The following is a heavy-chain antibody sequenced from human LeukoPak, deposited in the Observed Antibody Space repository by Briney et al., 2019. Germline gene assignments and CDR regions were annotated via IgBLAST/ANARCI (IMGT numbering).Heavy chain of an antibody. V-gene: IGHV4-34*01. CDR2: INHSGST. J-gene: IGHJ4*02. CDR1: GGSFSGYD. Sequence: SETLSLTCDVYGGSFSGYDWHWIRQPPGKGLEWIGEINHSGSTNYNPSLKSRVTMSVDTSKNQFSLKLSPVTAADTAVYYCARGVSDGSYFAYWGQGTLVTVSS. CDR3: ARGVSDGSYFAY. D-gene: IGHD3-10*01.